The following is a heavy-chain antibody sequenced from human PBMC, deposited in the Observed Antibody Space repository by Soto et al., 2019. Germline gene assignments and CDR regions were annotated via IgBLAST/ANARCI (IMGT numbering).Heavy chain of an antibody. CDR1: GGSISSYY. D-gene: IGHD1-26*01. J-gene: IGHJ5*02. Sequence: PSETLSLTCSVSGGSISSYYWSWIRQPPGKGLEWIGYIYYSGSTNYNPSLKSRVTISVDTSKTQFSLKLSSVTAADTAVHYCASGMGATPNWPYNWFDPWGQGTLVTVSS. V-gene: IGHV4-59*01. CDR3: ASGMGATPNWPYNWFDP. CDR2: IYYSGST.